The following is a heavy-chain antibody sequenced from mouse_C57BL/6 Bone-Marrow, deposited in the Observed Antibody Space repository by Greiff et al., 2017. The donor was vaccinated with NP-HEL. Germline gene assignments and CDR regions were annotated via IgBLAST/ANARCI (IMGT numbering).Heavy chain of an antibody. Sequence: EVQGVESGGALVKPGGSLKLSCAASGFTFSSYGMSWVRQTPDKRLEWVATISSGGSYTYYPDSVKGRFTISRDNAKNTLYLQMSSLKSEDTAMYYCASRDYGSSWDYWGQGTLVTVSA. CDR2: ISSGGSYT. CDR3: ASRDYGSSWDY. J-gene: IGHJ3*01. D-gene: IGHD1-1*01. CDR1: GFTFSSYG. V-gene: IGHV5-6*01.